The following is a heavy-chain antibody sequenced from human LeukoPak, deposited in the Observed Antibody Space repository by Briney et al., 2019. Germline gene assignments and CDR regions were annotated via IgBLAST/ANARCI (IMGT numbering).Heavy chain of an antibody. D-gene: IGHD3-10*01. Sequence: PSQTLSLTCTVSGGSISSGGYYWSRIRQHPGKGLEWIGYIYYSGSTYYNPSLKSRVTISVDTSKNQFSLKLSSVTAADTAVYYCAREPHYGSGRNYFDYWGQGTLVTVSS. V-gene: IGHV4-31*03. CDR2: IYYSGST. CDR1: GGSISSGGYY. J-gene: IGHJ4*02. CDR3: AREPHYGSGRNYFDY.